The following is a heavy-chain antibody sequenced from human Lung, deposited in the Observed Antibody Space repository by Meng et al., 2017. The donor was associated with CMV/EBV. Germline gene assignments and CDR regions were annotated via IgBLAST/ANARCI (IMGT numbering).Heavy chain of an antibody. J-gene: IGHJ4*02. CDR3: ASSGYYYDRTDYYPPDF. V-gene: IGHV3-11*01. CDR1: GFNFNDYS. Sequence: GESXKISCSASGFNFNDYSMTWVRQVPGRGLEWISFISSGSTSKYYSDSVRGRFTISRDNFKNSLFLQMSGLTADDTAVYYCASSGYYYDRTDYYPPDFWGQGTXVTVSS. CDR2: ISSGSTSK. D-gene: IGHD3-22*01.